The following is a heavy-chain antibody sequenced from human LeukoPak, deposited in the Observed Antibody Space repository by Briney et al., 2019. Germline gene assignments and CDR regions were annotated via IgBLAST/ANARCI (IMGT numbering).Heavy chain of an antibody. Sequence: GGSLRLSCSASGFTFSSYAMHWVRQAPGKGLEWVSTISGTGGGTYYADSVKGRFTISRDNSKNTLSLQMNSLRAEDTAVYYCTKDCGTGCYGVFDYWGQGTLVTVSS. CDR1: GFTFSSYA. CDR3: TKDCGTGCYGVFDY. CDR2: ISGTGGGT. J-gene: IGHJ4*02. V-gene: IGHV3-23*01. D-gene: IGHD3-10*01.